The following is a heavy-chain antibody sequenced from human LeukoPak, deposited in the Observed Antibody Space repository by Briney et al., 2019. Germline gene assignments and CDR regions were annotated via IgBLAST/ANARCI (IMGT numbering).Heavy chain of an antibody. V-gene: IGHV1-46*01. Sequence: ASVKVSCQASGYTLTRYYMHWVGPPPGQGGDWMGIINPSGGNTNYAQKFQCRVTMTRDMSTSTVYMELSSLRSEDTAGYYCARERSSGYNDAFDIWVQGTMVTVSS. J-gene: IGHJ3*02. D-gene: IGHD3-22*01. CDR2: INPSGGNT. CDR1: GYTLTRYY. CDR3: ARERSSGYNDAFDI.